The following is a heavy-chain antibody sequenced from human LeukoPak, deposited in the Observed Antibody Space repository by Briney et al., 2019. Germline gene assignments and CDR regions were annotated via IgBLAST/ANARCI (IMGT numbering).Heavy chain of an antibody. J-gene: IGHJ4*02. Sequence: GGSLRLSCAASGFTFSSYSMNWVRQAPGKGLEWVSSISSSSSYIYYADSVKGRFTISRDNAKNSLYLQMNSLRAEDTAVYYCARVFEEVRKAAAGVDYWGQGTLVAVSS. V-gene: IGHV3-21*01. CDR3: ARVFEEVRKAAAGVDY. CDR1: GFTFSSYS. CDR2: ISSSSSYI. D-gene: IGHD6-13*01.